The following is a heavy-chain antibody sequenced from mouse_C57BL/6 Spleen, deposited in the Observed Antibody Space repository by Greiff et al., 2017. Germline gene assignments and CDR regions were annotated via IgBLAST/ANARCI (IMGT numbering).Heavy chain of an antibody. J-gene: IGHJ2*01. CDR1: GYTFTSYG. Sequence: QVQLQQSGAELARPGASVKLSCKASGYTFTSYGISWVKQRTGQGLEWIGEIYPRSGNTYYNEKFKGKATLTADKSSSTAYMELRSLTSEDSAVYFCARHYYGSSYYYFDYWGQGTTLTVSS. CDR3: ARHYYGSSYYYFDY. D-gene: IGHD1-1*01. V-gene: IGHV1-81*01. CDR2: IYPRSGNT.